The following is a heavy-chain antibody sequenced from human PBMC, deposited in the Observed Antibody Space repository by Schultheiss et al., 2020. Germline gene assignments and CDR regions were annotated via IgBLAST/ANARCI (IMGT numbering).Heavy chain of an antibody. V-gene: IGHV4-4*07. D-gene: IGHD3-10*01. CDR2: IFTRGST. CDR1: GFTFSSYW. Sequence: ESLKISCAASGFTFSSYWMHWVRQPAGKGLEWIGRIFTRGSTNYNPSLKSRVTISVDTSKNQFSLKLSSVTAADTAVYYCRGVKLDYYYYGMDVWGQGTTVTVSS. J-gene: IGHJ6*02. CDR3: RGVKLDYYYYGMDV.